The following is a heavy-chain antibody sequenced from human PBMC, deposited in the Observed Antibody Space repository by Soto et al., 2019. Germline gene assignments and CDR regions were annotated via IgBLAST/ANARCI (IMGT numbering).Heavy chain of an antibody. J-gene: IGHJ3*02. CDR3: ARVERGTATTVVDAFDI. Sequence: QVQLQQWGAGLLKPSETLSLTSAVYGGFVTSGSYYWSWIRQPPGKGLQWIGEMSHSGGTHFNPSLKGRGTKSVDTSKNQFTLKMSSVTAADTALYYCARVERGTATTVVDAFDIWGPGTMVTVSS. V-gene: IGHV4-34*01. CDR2: MSHSGGT. CDR1: GGFVTSGSYY. D-gene: IGHD1-1*01.